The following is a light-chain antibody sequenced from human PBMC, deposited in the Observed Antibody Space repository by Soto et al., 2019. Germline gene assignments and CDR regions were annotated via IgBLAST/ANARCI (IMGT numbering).Light chain of an antibody. CDR3: SSYTITSAPV. V-gene: IGLV2-14*01. Sequence: QSALTPPASVSGSHGQSITISCTGTSSDVGGYDFVSWYRQYPGQAPKILIYEVTHRPSGVPDRFSGSKSGNTASLTISWLQADDEADYYCSSYTITSAPVFGPGTKLTVL. J-gene: IGLJ1*01. CDR1: SSDVGGYDF. CDR2: EVT.